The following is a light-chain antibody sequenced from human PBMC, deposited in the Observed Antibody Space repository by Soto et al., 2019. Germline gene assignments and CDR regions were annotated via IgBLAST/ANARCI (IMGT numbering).Light chain of an antibody. V-gene: IGKV3-20*01. CDR1: QSFSSSY. Sequence: EIVLTQSPGTLSLSPGERATLSCRASQSFSSSYLAWYQQKPGQAPRLLIYGASGRATGIPYRFSGSGSGTDFTLTISRLEPEDFAVYYCQQYGTSITFGQGTRLEI. CDR3: QQYGTSIT. J-gene: IGKJ5*01. CDR2: GAS.